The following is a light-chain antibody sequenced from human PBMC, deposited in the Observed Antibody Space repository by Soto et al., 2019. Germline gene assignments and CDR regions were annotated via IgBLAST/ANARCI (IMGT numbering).Light chain of an antibody. CDR1: KSISSN. CDR3: QQYDNLPLT. V-gene: IGKV3-15*01. CDR2: GVS. J-gene: IGKJ4*01. Sequence: EMVMTQSPVTLSASPGERVTLSCRTNKSISSNLAWYQQKRGQAPRLLISGVSTRAPGVPDRFSGSGSVADFTLTISSLQSEDFAVYYCQQYDNLPLTLGGGTKVDTK.